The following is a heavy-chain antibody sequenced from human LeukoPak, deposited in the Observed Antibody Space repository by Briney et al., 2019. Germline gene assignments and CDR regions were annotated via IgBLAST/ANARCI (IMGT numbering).Heavy chain of an antibody. V-gene: IGHV1-69*01. CDR1: GGTFSSYA. Sequence: SVKVSCKASGGTFSSYAISWVRQAPGQGLEWMGGIIPIFGTANYAQKFQGRVTITADESTSTAYMELSSLRSEDTAVYYCARSLHQLLFNWFDPWGQGTLVTVSS. CDR2: IIPIFGTA. D-gene: IGHD2-2*01. CDR3: ARSLHQLLFNWFDP. J-gene: IGHJ5*02.